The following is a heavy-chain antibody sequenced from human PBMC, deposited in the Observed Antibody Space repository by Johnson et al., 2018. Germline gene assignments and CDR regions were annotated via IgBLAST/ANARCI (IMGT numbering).Heavy chain of an antibody. Sequence: VQLQESGGGLVQPGGSLRLSCAASGLTLSTYWMHWVRQAPGKGLVWVSLINTDGSSTSHADSVKGRLTISRVNAKNTLYLQRNRLSAEDTAGYYWARGASERGGGAFDIWGQGTMVTVSS. D-gene: IGHD2-15*01. J-gene: IGHJ3*02. CDR3: ARGASERGGGAFDI. CDR2: INTDGSST. V-gene: IGHV3-74*01. CDR1: GLTLSTYW.